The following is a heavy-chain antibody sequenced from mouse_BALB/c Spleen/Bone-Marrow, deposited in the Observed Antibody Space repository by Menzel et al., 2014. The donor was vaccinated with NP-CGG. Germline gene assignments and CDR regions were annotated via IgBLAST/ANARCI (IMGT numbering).Heavy chain of an antibody. CDR1: GFTFTDYY. J-gene: IGHJ4*01. Sequence: EVHLVESGGGLVQPGGSPRLSCTTSGFTFTDYYMSWVRQPPGKALEWLAFIRNKAYGYTTEYSASVRGRFTISRDNSQSILYLQVNTLRAEDSATYYCARFPMDYWGQGTSVTVSS. V-gene: IGHV7-3*02. CDR2: IRNKAYGYTT. CDR3: ARFPMDY.